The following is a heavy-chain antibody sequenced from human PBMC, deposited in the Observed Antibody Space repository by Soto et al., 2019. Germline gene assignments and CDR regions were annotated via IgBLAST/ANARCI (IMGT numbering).Heavy chain of an antibody. J-gene: IGHJ4*02. CDR2: INPSGGSS. Sequence: QVQLVQSGAEVKKPGASVKVSCKASGYTFTSYYVHWVRQAPGQGLEWMGIINPSGGSSTYAQKFQGRVTMPRDTSTSTVYMDLSSLRYEDTAVYYCARGSSIAARPIDYWGQGTLVTDS. CDR3: ARGSSIAARPIDY. D-gene: IGHD6-6*01. CDR1: GYTFTSYY. V-gene: IGHV1-46*01.